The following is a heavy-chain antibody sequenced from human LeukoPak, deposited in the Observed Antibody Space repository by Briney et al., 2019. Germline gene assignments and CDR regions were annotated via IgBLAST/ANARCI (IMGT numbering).Heavy chain of an antibody. Sequence: ASVKVSCKVSGYTLTELSMHWVRQAPGKGLERMGGFDPEDGETIYAQKFQGRVTMTEDTSTDTAYMELSSLRSEDTAVYYCATDPRGWVGATRWGQGTLVTVSS. V-gene: IGHV1-24*01. D-gene: IGHD1-26*01. CDR3: ATDPRGWVGATR. J-gene: IGHJ4*02. CDR2: FDPEDGET. CDR1: GYTLTELS.